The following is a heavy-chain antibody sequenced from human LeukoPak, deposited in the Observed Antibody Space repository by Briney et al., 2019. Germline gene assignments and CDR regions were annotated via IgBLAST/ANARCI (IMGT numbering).Heavy chain of an antibody. CDR3: ARGRSSSGWPN. V-gene: IGHV3-23*01. CDR2: ITESGGSA. Sequence: SGGSLRLSCAASGFTFSSYAMSWVRQAPGKGLEWVSAITESGGSAYYADSVKGRFTISRDNSKNTLYLQMYSLRAEDTAVYYCARGRSSSGWPNWGQGTQVTVSS. J-gene: IGHJ4*02. CDR1: GFTFSSYA. D-gene: IGHD6-19*01.